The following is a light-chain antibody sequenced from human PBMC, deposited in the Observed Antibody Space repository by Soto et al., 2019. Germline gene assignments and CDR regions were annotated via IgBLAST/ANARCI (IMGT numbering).Light chain of an antibody. CDR3: ASFTSRSTQV. CDR2: EVS. J-gene: IGLJ1*01. CDR1: SSDVGAYKY. Sequence: HSALTQPASVSGSPGQSITISCTGTSSDVGAYKYVSWYQQYPGKAPKLMIHEVSNRPSGVSNRFSGSKSGNTASLTISGLQADDEAIYYCASFTSRSTQVFGSGTKLTVL. V-gene: IGLV2-14*01.